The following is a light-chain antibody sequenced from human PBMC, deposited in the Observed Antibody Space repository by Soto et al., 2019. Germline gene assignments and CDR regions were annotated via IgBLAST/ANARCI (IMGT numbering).Light chain of an antibody. CDR3: QQYSSYPLT. J-gene: IGKJ2*01. CDR1: QSISSW. V-gene: IGKV1-5*01. CDR2: DAS. Sequence: DIQMTQSPSTLSASVGDRVTITCRASQSISSWLAWYQQKPGKAPNFLIYDASSLESGVPLRFSGSGTGTEFTLTISILQPDYSATYYCQQYSSYPLTFGHGTKLEIK.